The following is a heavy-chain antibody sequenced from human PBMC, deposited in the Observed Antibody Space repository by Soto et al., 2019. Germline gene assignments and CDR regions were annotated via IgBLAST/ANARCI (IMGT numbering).Heavy chain of an antibody. D-gene: IGHD6-6*01. CDR1: DYTFAAYW. Sequence: PGESLKISCKGFDYTFAAYWIGWVRQMPGKGLEWMGIINPCDSDVRYSPPFEGQVTISADKSINTAYLQWSSLKASDTAMYYCARPEYTQGAWYHIYEIWGQGTMVTVSS. J-gene: IGHJ3*02. CDR3: ARPEYTQGAWYHIYEI. CDR2: INPCDSDV. V-gene: IGHV5-51*01.